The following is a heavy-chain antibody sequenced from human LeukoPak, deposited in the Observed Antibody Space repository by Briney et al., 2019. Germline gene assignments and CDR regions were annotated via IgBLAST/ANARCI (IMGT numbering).Heavy chain of an antibody. J-gene: IGHJ4*02. CDR2: ISTSSSYI. CDR3: ARDDSSGAWYFDH. CDR1: GFTFSTYS. Sequence: KPGGSLRLSCAASGFTFSTYSMNWVRQAPGKGLEWVSSISTSSSYIYYADSVKGRFTISRDNAKNSLYLQMNSLRAEDTAVYYCARDDSSGAWYFDHWGQGTLVTVSS. V-gene: IGHV3-21*01. D-gene: IGHD6-19*01.